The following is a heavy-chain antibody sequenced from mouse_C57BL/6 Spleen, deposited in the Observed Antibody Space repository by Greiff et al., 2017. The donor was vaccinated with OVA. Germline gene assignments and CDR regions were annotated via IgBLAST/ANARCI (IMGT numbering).Heavy chain of an antibody. CDR2: IDPETGGT. Sequence: QVQLKQSGAELVRPGASVTLSCKASGYTFTDYEMHWVKQTPVHGLEWIGAIDPETGGTAYNQKFKGKAILTADKSSSTAYMELRSLTSEDSAVYYCTRTLYYGSSSRGYFDVWGTGTTVTVSS. J-gene: IGHJ1*03. V-gene: IGHV1-15*01. D-gene: IGHD1-1*01. CDR3: TRTLYYGSSSRGYFDV. CDR1: GYTFTDYE.